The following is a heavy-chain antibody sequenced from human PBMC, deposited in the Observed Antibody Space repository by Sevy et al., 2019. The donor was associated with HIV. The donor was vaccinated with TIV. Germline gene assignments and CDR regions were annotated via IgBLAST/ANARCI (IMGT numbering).Heavy chain of an antibody. CDR3: ARVYGDYVGVFGY. CDR1: GGTFSSYA. CDR2: IIPIFGTA. D-gene: IGHD4-17*01. J-gene: IGHJ4*02. V-gene: IGHV1-69*06. Sequence: ASVKVSCKASGGTFSSYAISWVRQAPGQGLEWMGGIIPIFGTANYAQKFQGTVTITADKSTSTAYMELSSLRSEDTAVYYCARVYGDYVGVFGYWGQGTLVTVSS.